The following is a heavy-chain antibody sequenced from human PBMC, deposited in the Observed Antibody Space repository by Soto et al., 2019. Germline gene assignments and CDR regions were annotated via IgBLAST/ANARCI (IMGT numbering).Heavy chain of an antibody. CDR1: GFNLSHPW. CDR3: TTGIYYDILTGYHNVAY. Sequence: VGSLRLSCVASGFNLSHPWMTWVRQAAGKGLEWVGRIKSKTDGGTADYAAPVKGRATISRDDSKNTVYLQMNSLKTEDTAVYYCTTGIYYDILTGYHNVAYWGQGALVTVFS. J-gene: IGHJ4*02. V-gene: IGHV3-15*01. D-gene: IGHD3-9*01. CDR2: IKSKTDGGTA.